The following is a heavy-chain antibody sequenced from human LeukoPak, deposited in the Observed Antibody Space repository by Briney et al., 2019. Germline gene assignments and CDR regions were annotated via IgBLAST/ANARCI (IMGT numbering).Heavy chain of an antibody. CDR1: GDSVSSNSAA. CDR3: ARDAPLMYPDPTRPSDY. V-gene: IGHV6-1*01. CDR2: TYYRSKWYN. Sequence: SQTLSLTCAISGDSVSSNSAAWNWIRQSPSSGLEWLGRTYYRSKWYNDYAVSVKSRITINPDTSKNQFSLQLNSVTPEDTAVYYCARDAPLMYPDPTRPSDYWGQGTLVTVSS. J-gene: IGHJ4*02. D-gene: IGHD2-2*01.